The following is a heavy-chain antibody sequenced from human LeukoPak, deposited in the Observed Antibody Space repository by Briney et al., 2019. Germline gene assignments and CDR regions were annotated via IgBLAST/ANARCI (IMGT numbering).Heavy chain of an antibody. CDR2: IGGGGGST. CDR1: GFTLSHYA. D-gene: IGHD5-24*01. V-gene: IGHV3-23*01. CDR3: AREMATNNYYYGMDV. Sequence: GGSLRLSCSMSGFTLSHYAMSWVRQAPGKGLEWVSTIGGGGGSTDYTDSVKGRFTISRDSSKNTLYLQMNSLRAEDTGVYYCAREMATNNYYYGMDVWGQGTTVTVSS. J-gene: IGHJ6*02.